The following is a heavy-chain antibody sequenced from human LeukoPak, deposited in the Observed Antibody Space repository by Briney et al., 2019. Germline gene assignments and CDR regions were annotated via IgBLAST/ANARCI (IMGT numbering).Heavy chain of an antibody. Sequence: ASVKVSCKASGYTFTSYDINWVRQATGQGLEWMGWMNPNSGNTGYAQKFQGRVTMTRDTSTSTVYMELSSLRSEDTAVYYCARDQGSSWYQDYWGQGTLVTVSS. CDR2: MNPNSGNT. J-gene: IGHJ4*02. CDR3: ARDQGSSWYQDY. D-gene: IGHD6-13*01. V-gene: IGHV1-8*01. CDR1: GYTFTSYD.